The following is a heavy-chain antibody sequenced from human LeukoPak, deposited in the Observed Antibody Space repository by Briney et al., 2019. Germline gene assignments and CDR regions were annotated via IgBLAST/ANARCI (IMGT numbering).Heavy chain of an antibody. D-gene: IGHD2-15*01. J-gene: IGHJ4*02. CDR3: AREVPFCSSGGSCYRRFDS. Sequence: SQTLSLTCTVSGGSISSSFYYWGWIRQPPGKGLEWIGSIYYSGSTYYNPSLKSRVTISVDTSKNQFSLKLNSVTAADTALYYCAREVPFCSSGGSCYRRFDSWGQGSLVTVSS. CDR1: GGSISSSFYY. V-gene: IGHV4-39*07. CDR2: IYYSGST.